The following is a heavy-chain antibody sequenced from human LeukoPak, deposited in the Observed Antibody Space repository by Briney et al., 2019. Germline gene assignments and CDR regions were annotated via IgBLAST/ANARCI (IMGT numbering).Heavy chain of an antibody. CDR2: IYYSGST. D-gene: IGHD3-3*01. CDR3: ARDRDDFWSGSCYYYGMDV. CDR1: GGSISSYY. Sequence: PSETLSLTCTVSGGSISSYYWSWLRQPPGKGLEWIGYIYYSGSTNYNPSLKSRVTISVDTSKNQFSLKLSSVTAADTAVYYCARDRDDFWSGSCYYYGMDVWGQGTTVTVSS. J-gene: IGHJ6*02. V-gene: IGHV4-59*01.